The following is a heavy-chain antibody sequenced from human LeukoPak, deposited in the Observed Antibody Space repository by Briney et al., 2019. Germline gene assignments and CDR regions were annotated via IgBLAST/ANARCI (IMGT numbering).Heavy chain of an antibody. CDR3: ASVGKGGELLFDY. V-gene: IGHV1-18*04. Sequence: ASVKVSCKASGYTFTSYYMHWVRQAPGQGLEWMGWISAYNGNTNYAQKLQGRVTMTTDTSTSTAYMELRSLRSDDTAVYYCASVGKGGELLFDYWGQGTLVTVSS. D-gene: IGHD3-10*01. CDR2: ISAYNGNT. J-gene: IGHJ4*02. CDR1: GYTFTSYY.